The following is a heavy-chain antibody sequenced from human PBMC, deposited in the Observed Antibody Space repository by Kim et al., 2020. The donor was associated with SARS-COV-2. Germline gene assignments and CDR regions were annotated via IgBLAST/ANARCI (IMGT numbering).Heavy chain of an antibody. D-gene: IGHD6-19*01. CDR3: TTQYSSGWFEYFQH. Sequence: AAPVKGRFTISREDSQNTLYLQMNSLKTEDTAVYYCTTQYSSGWFEYFQHWGQGTLVTVSS. J-gene: IGHJ1*01. V-gene: IGHV3-15*01.